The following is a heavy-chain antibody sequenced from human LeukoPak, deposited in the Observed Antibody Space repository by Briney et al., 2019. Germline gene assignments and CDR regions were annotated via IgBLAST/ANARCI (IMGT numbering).Heavy chain of an antibody. V-gene: IGHV4-31*03. Sequence: SETLSLTCTVSGGSISSGGYYWRWIRQHPGKGLEWIGYIYYSGSTYYNPSLKSRVTISVDTSKNQFSLKLSSVTAADTAVYYCARDYDSSGLDYWGQGTLVTVSS. D-gene: IGHD3-22*01. CDR3: ARDYDSSGLDY. CDR1: GGSISSGGYY. J-gene: IGHJ4*02. CDR2: IYYSGST.